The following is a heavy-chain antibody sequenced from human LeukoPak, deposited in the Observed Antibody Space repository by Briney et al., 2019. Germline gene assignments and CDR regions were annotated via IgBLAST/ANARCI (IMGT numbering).Heavy chain of an antibody. Sequence: GGSLRLSCAASGFTFSSYAMSWVRQAPGKGLEWVSYISSSGSTRSYADSVQGRFTISRDNAKNSLSLQMSSLRAEDTAVYYCARVAWRAFDIWGQGTMVTVSS. CDR2: ISSSGSTR. D-gene: IGHD5-12*01. J-gene: IGHJ3*02. CDR1: GFTFSSYA. CDR3: ARVAWRAFDI. V-gene: IGHV3-48*03.